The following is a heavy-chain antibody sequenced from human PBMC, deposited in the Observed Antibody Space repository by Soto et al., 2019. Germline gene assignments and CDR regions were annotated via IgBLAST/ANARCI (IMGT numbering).Heavy chain of an antibody. CDR3: ARGFNWLDY. J-gene: IGHJ4*02. V-gene: IGHV3-53*01. Sequence: EVQLVESGGGLIQPGGSLRLSCAAAGLTVRSNYMTWVRQAPGKGLEWVSVIYSGGTTYYVDSVKGRFTISRDNSKNTLYLQMNSLRAEDTAVYYCARGFNWLDYWGQGSLVTVSS. CDR1: GLTVRSNY. CDR2: IYSGGTT. D-gene: IGHD1-20*01.